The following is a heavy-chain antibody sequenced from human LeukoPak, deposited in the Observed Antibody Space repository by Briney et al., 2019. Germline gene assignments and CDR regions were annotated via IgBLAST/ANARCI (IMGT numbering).Heavy chain of an antibody. CDR1: GYTFTGYW. V-gene: IGHV1-46*01. Sequence: ASVKVSCKAFGYTFTGYWMHWVRQAPGQGPEWMGVISPSGGSTSYAQKFQGRVTMTRDMSTSTVYMELSSPRSEDTAVYYCARDAVPLSHYDFWSGYYWVYWGQGTLVTVSS. CDR2: ISPSGGST. CDR3: ARDAVPLSHYDFWSGYYWVY. D-gene: IGHD3-3*01. J-gene: IGHJ4*02.